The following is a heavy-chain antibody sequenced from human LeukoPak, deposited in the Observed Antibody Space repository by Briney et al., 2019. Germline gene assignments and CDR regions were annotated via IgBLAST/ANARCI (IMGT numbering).Heavy chain of an antibody. CDR3: AKRAVAGYYYYGMDV. Sequence: GGSLRLSCSASGFTFSSYAMSWVRQAPGKGLEWVPAISGSGGSTYYADSVKGRFTISRDNSKNTLYLQMNSLRAEDTAVYYCAKRAVAGYYYYGMDVWGQGTTVTVSS. CDR2: ISGSGGST. J-gene: IGHJ6*02. CDR1: GFTFSSYA. V-gene: IGHV3-23*01. D-gene: IGHD6-19*01.